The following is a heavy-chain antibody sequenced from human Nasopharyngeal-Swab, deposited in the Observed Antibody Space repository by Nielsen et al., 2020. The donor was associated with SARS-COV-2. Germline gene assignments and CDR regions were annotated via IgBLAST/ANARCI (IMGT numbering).Heavy chain of an antibody. CDR3: ARGKIAVAENVYYYYYGMDV. CDR2: IYSGGST. CDR1: GFTVSSNY. J-gene: IGHJ6*02. D-gene: IGHD6-19*01. V-gene: IGHV3-53*01. Sequence: GESLKISCAASGFTVSSNYMSWVRQAPGKGLEWVSVIYSGGSTYYADSVKGRFTISRDNSKNTLYLQMNSLRAEDTAVYYCARGKIAVAENVYYYYYGMDVWGQGTTVTVSS.